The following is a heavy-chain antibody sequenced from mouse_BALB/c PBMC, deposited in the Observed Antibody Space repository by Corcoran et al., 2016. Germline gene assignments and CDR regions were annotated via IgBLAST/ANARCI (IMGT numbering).Heavy chain of an antibody. D-gene: IGHD2-1*01. Sequence: EVQLQQSGPELVKPAASVTMSCKASGYTFTSYVIHWVKQKPGQGLEWIGYIYPYNDGIKYNEKFKGKATLTSDKSSSTAYMWLNSLTSEDSAVYYCAREVPGGNPFDYWGQGTTLAVSS. CDR1: GYTFTSYV. CDR3: AREVPGGNPFDY. V-gene: IGHV1S136*01. CDR2: IYPYNDGI. J-gene: IGHJ2*01.